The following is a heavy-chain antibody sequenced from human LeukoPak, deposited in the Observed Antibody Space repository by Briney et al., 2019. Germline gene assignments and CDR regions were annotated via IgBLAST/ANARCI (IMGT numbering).Heavy chain of an antibody. J-gene: IGHJ5*02. CDR1: GFTLSSYS. V-gene: IGHV3-48*01. CDR3: ARGGVAARLRWFDP. Sequence: PGGSLRLSCAASGFTLSSYSMNWVRQAPGKGLEWVSYISSSSSTIYYADSVKGRFTISRDNAKNSLYLEMNSLGAEDTAVYYCARGGVAARLRWFDPWGQGTLVTVSS. D-gene: IGHD6-6*01. CDR2: ISSSSSTI.